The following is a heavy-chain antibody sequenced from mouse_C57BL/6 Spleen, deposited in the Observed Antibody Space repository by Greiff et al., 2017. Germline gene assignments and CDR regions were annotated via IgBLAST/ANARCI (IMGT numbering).Heavy chain of an antibody. V-gene: IGHV1-22*01. CDR3: ARGDPYYFDY. Sequence: EVKLQESGPELVKPGASVKMSCKASGYTFTDYNMHWVKQSHGKSLEWIGYINPNNGGTSYNQKFKSKATLTVDKSSSTAYMQLSSLTSEDSAVYYCARGDPYYFDYWGQGTTLTVSS. CDR1: GYTFTDYN. CDR2: INPNNGGT. J-gene: IGHJ2*01. D-gene: IGHD2-13*01.